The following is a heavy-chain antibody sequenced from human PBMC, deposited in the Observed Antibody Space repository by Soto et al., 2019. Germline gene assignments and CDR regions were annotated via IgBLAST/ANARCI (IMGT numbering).Heavy chain of an antibody. V-gene: IGHV1-69*12. CDR1: GGTFSSYA. Sequence: QVQLVQSGAEVKKPGSSVKVSCKASGGTFSSYAISWVRQAPGQGLEWMGGIIPIFGTANYAQKFQGRVTITAXEXPSTAYRERSSLRSEDTAVYYCARDGGVYDYSPFDYWGQGTLVTVSS. CDR3: ARDGGVYDYSPFDY. D-gene: IGHD4-4*01. CDR2: IIPIFGTA. J-gene: IGHJ4*02.